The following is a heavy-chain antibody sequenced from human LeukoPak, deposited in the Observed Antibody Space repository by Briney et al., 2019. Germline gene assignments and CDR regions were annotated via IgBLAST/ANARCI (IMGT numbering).Heavy chain of an antibody. Sequence: GGSLRLSCAASGFTFDDYGMSWVRQAPGKGLEWIGLIKNKVEGGTSDYAAPVKGRFTISRDDSTNTLFLQMNSLQTEDTALYYCTTGGSILAHWGQGTLVAVSS. D-gene: IGHD3-3*02. J-gene: IGHJ4*02. CDR1: GFTFDDYG. CDR2: IKNKVEGGTS. CDR3: TTGGSILAH. V-gene: IGHV3-15*01.